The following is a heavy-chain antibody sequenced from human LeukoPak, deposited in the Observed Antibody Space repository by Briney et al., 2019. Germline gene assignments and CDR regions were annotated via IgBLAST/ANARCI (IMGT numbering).Heavy chain of an antibody. CDR2: ISGSGGST. CDR3: AKDQDIVVVPAAVPLGY. Sequence: GGSLRLSCAASGFTFSSYAMSWVRQAPGKGLEWVSAISGSGGSTYYADSVKGRFTIPRDNSKNTLYLQMNSLRAEDTAVYYCAKDQDIVVVPAAVPLGYWGQGTLVTVSS. J-gene: IGHJ4*02. D-gene: IGHD2-2*01. V-gene: IGHV3-23*01. CDR1: GFTFSSYA.